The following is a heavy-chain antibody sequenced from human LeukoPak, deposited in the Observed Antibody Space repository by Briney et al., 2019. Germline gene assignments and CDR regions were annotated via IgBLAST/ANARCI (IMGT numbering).Heavy chain of an antibody. J-gene: IGHJ6*03. D-gene: IGHD4/OR15-4a*01. CDR1: GGSISSGGYY. CDR3: AREVPLDYMDV. CDR2: IYHSGST. Sequence: PSQTLSLTCTVSGGSISSGGYYWSWIRQPPGKGLEWIGYIYHSGSTYYNPSLKSRVTISVDRSKNQFSLKLSSVTAADTAVYYCAREVPLDYMDVWGKGTTVTVSS. V-gene: IGHV4-30-2*01.